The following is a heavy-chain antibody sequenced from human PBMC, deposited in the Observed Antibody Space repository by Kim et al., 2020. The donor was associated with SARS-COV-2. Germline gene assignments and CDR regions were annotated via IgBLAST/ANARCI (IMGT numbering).Heavy chain of an antibody. Sequence: GGSLRLSCAASGFTFSSYAMSWVRQAPGKGLEWVSAISGSGGSTYYADSVKGRFTISRDNSKNTLYLQMNSLRAEDTAVYYCAKSLRQWLVPGFAFDIWGQGTMVTVSS. CDR3: AKSLRQWLVPGFAFDI. D-gene: IGHD6-19*01. CDR2: ISGSGGST. CDR1: GFTFSSYA. V-gene: IGHV3-23*01. J-gene: IGHJ3*02.